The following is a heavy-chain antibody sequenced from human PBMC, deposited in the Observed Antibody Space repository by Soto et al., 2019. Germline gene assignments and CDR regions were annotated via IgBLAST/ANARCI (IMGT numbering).Heavy chain of an antibody. V-gene: IGHV3-48*02. CDR2: ISDSSSTI. J-gene: IGHJ6*02. Sequence: EVQLVESGGGLVQRGGSLRLSCAASGFIFSRYSMNWVRQAPGKGLEWLSYISDSSSTIYYADSVKGRFTISRDNAKNSIYPKMNSMRDADTAVYYLARDHGILTGFLSRRPSEDVTEKDYYYGMDVWGQGTTVAVSS. CDR1: GFIFSRYS. D-gene: IGHD3-9*01. CDR3: ARDHGILTGFLSRRPSEDVTEKDYYYGMDV.